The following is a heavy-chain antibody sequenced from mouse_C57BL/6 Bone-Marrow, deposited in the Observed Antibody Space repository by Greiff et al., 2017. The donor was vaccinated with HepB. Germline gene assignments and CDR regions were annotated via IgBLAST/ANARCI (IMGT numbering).Heavy chain of an antibody. CDR3: AISEGSYAMGY. J-gene: IGHJ4*01. CDR2: IYPGGGYT. Sequence: QVQLQQSGAELVRPGTSVKMSCKASGYTFTNYWIGWAKQRPGHGLEWIGDIYPGGGYTNYNEKFKGKSTLTADKSSSTAYIQFSSLTSGDSAIYYCAISEGSYAMGYWGQGTSVTV. V-gene: IGHV1-63*01. CDR1: GYTFTNYW.